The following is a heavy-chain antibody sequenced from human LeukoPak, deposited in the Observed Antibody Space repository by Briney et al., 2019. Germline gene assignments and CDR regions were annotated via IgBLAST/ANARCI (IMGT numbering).Heavy chain of an antibody. CDR3: ARAYDFPDY. CDR2: IYSGGST. J-gene: IGHJ4*02. V-gene: IGHV3-53*01. Sequence: GSLRLSCAASRFTFNSYAMSWVRQAPGKGLEWISVIYSGGSTYYADSVKGRFTISRVNSKNTLYLQMNSLRAEDTAVYYCARAYDFPDYWGQGTLVTVSS. CDR1: RFTFNSYA. D-gene: IGHD3-3*01.